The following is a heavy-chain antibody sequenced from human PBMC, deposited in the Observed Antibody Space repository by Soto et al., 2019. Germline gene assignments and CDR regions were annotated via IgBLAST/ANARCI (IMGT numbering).Heavy chain of an antibody. CDR3: ARGRAYCGGDCYLLDY. CDR2: ISVYTGNT. J-gene: IGHJ4*02. V-gene: IGHV1-18*01. CDR1: GYTFTAYG. Sequence: QVQLVQSGSEVKKPGASVKVSCKASGYTFTAYGFNWVRQAPGQGLEWMGWISVYTGNTNYAQTLQGRVTMTTDTSTRTAYMELRGLRSDDTAVYYCARGRAYCGGDCYLLDYWGQGTPVTVSS. D-gene: IGHD2-21*02.